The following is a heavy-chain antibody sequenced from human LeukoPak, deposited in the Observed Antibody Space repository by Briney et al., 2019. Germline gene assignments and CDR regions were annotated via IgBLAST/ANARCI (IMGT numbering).Heavy chain of an antibody. Sequence: GGSLRLSCAASGFSVSSNFMSWVRQAPGKGLEWVSIIYIGGSTFYADSMKGRFTISRDNSKNALYLQMNSLRAEDTAVYYCVRDLGYWGQGTLVTVSS. V-gene: IGHV3-66*01. CDR3: VRDLGY. CDR1: GFSVSSNF. J-gene: IGHJ4*02. CDR2: IYIGGST.